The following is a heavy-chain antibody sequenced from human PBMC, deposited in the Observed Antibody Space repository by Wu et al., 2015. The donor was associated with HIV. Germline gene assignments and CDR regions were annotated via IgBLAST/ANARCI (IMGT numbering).Heavy chain of an antibody. CDR3: ARVQFDPSYYTYFDL. CDR2: MNPQSGYI. Sequence: QVQLVQSGAEVKKPGSSVRVSCKASGGNFRSYAMTWVRQAPGQGLEWMGWMNPQSGYIQPAQRFQDRITMSTTNSAHTAYMELTNLTSDDTAIYFCARVQFDPSYYTYFDLWGQGTLVTVSS. J-gene: IGHJ5*01. D-gene: IGHD3-10*01. V-gene: IGHV1-8*01. CDR1: GGNFRSYA.